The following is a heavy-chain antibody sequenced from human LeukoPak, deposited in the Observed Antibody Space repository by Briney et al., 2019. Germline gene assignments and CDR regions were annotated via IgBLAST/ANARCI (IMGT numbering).Heavy chain of an antibody. D-gene: IGHD6-13*01. CDR3: ARDLEAANTYYFDY. CDR2: IKSRSNGGTT. J-gene: IGHJ4*02. V-gene: IGHV3-15*01. CDR1: GFTFSNAW. Sequence: GGSLRLSCAASGFTFSNAWMTWVRQAPGKGLEWVGRIKSRSNGGTTDYTEPVKGRFTISRDDSKNTLYLQMNSLETEDTAVYYCARDLEAANTYYFDYWGQGTMVTVSS.